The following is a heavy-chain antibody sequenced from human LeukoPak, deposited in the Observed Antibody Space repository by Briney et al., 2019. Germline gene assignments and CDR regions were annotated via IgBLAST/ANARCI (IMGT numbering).Heavy chain of an antibody. D-gene: IGHD2-15*01. J-gene: IGHJ4*02. V-gene: IGHV3-21*01. Sequence: PGGSLRLSCAASGFTFSSYSMNWVRRAPGKGLEWVSSISSSSSYIYYADSVKGRFTVSRDNAKNSLYLQMNSLRAEDTAVYYCARDLGSDSCFWGQGTLVTVSS. CDR1: GFTFSSYS. CDR3: ARDLGSDSCF. CDR2: ISSSSSYI.